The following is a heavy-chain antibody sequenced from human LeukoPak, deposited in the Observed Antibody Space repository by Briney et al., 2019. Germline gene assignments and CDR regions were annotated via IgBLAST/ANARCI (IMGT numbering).Heavy chain of an antibody. CDR1: GFTFSGYS. CDR2: ISSSSSYI. J-gene: IGHJ3*02. CDR3: ARDRGQLDAFDI. D-gene: IGHD1-1*01. V-gene: IGHV3-21*01. Sequence: GGSLRLFCAASGFTFSGYSMNWVRQAPGKGLEWVSSISSSSSYIYYADSVKGRFTISRDNAKNSLYLQMNSLRAEDTAAYYCARDRGQLDAFDIWGQGTMVTVSS.